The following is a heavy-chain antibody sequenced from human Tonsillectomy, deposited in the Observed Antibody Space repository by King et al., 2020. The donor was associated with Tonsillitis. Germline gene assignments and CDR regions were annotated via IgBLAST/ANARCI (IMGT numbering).Heavy chain of an antibody. CDR1: GFTFSSYW. CDR3: TRVRTVGFDAFDI. Sequence: VQLVESGGGLVQPGGSLRLSCAASGFTFSSYWMHWVRQAPGKGLVWVSRITSDGSRTRHADSVKGRFTIYRDNAKNTLYLQMNSLRAEDTAVYFCTRVRTVGFDAFDIWGQGTMVTVSS. CDR2: ITSDGSRT. J-gene: IGHJ3*02. V-gene: IGHV3-74*01. D-gene: IGHD1/OR15-1a*01.